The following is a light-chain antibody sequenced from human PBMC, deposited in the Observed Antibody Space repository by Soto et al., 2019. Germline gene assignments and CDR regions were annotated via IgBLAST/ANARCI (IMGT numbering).Light chain of an antibody. CDR3: QQRNSYPLT. CDR1: QDISDY. Sequence: DIQLTQSPSFLSASVGDRVTITCRASQDISDYLAWYQQRPGKAPKLLIYAASTLQSGVPSRFSGSGYGTEFTLTISSLQPEDFATYSCQQRNSYPLTFGGGTKVDIK. CDR2: AAS. J-gene: IGKJ4*01. V-gene: IGKV1-9*01.